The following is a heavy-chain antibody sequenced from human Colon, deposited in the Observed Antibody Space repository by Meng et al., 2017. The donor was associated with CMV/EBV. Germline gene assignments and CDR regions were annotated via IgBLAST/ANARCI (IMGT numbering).Heavy chain of an antibody. CDR3: ARDLLEHSSSLQLDY. CDR2: IIPILGIA. CDR1: GGTFSSYA. J-gene: IGHJ4*02. Sequence: SVKVSCKASGGTFSSYAISWVRQAPGQGLEWMGGIIPILGIANYAQKFQGRVTITADKSTSTAYMELSSLRSEDTAVYYCARDLLEHSSSLQLDYWGQGTLVTVSS. V-gene: IGHV1-69*10. D-gene: IGHD6-6*01.